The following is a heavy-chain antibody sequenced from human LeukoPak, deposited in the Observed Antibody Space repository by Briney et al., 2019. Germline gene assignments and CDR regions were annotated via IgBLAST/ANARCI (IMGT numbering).Heavy chain of an antibody. Sequence: GGSLRLSCAASGFTLSSYAMTWVRQAPGRGLEWVSSVDGGGGGTYYADSVKGRFTISRDNSKDTLYLQMNSLRVEDTAIYYCAIDPNWGIHYWGQGVLVTVSS. CDR1: GFTLSSYA. CDR2: VDGGGGGT. J-gene: IGHJ4*02. D-gene: IGHD7-27*01. CDR3: AIDPNWGIHY. V-gene: IGHV3-23*01.